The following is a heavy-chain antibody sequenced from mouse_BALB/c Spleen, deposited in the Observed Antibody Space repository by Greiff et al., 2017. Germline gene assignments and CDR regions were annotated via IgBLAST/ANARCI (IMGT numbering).Heavy chain of an antibody. V-gene: IGHV2-9-2*01. CDR1: GFSLTSYD. Sequence: VKLMESGPGLVAPSQSLSITCTVSGFSLTSYDISWIRQPPGKGLEWLGVIWTGGGTNYTSAFMSRLSISKDNSKNQVFLKMSSLQTDDTAIYYCVREEGGYWFAYWGQGTLVTVSA. J-gene: IGHJ3*01. CDR2: IWTGGGT. CDR3: VREEGGYWFAY. D-gene: IGHD2-2*01.